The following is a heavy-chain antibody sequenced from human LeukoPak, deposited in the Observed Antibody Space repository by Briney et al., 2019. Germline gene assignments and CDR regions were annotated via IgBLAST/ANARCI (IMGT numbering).Heavy chain of an antibody. CDR1: GFTFSGYW. V-gene: IGHV3-7*01. CDR2: INPDGSVK. Sequence: GGSLRLSCAASGFTFSGYWMSWVRQAPGKGLEWVANINPDGSVKYSVDSVRGRFTISRDNAKNSLFLQMDSLRAEDTAVYYCTSGLSGWYLWGQGTLVTVSS. J-gene: IGHJ4*02. CDR3: TSGLSGWYL. D-gene: IGHD6-19*01.